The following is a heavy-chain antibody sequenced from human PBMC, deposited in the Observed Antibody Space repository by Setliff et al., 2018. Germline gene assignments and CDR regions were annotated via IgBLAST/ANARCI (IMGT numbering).Heavy chain of an antibody. D-gene: IGHD2-2*01. J-gene: IGHJ4*02. CDR1: GYSFSNYD. CDR2: ISVYTGHT. CDR3: ARLVRYCTRTSCQRTPGAEY. V-gene: IGHV1-18*01. Sequence: EASVKVSCKASGYSFSNYDIMWVRQAPGQGLEWMGWISVYTGHTKSAQKFQGRVTMTTDTSTSTAYMELRSLTSDDTAVYYCARLVRYCTRTSCQRTPGAEYWGQGTLVTVSS.